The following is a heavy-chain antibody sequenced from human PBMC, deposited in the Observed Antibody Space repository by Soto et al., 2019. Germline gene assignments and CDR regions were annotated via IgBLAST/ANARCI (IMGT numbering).Heavy chain of an antibody. Sequence: GGSLRLSCAASGFTFSSYAMHWVRQAPGKGLEWVAVISYDGSNKYYADSVKGRFTISRDNSKNTLYLQMNSLRAEDTAVYYCARDLRAATYRDAFDIWGQGTMVTVSS. CDR3: ARDLRAATYRDAFDI. D-gene: IGHD3-16*02. CDR1: GFTFSSYA. CDR2: ISYDGSNK. J-gene: IGHJ3*02. V-gene: IGHV3-30-3*01.